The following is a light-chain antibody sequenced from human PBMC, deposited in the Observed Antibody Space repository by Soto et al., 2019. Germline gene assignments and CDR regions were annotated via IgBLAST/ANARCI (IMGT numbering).Light chain of an antibody. Sequence: EIVLTQSPGTLSLSPGERATFSCISSQSVSSNYLAWYQQKPGQAPRLLIYGAFKRATGIPDRFSGSGSGTDFTLTISRMEPEDFAVYCCQQYGSSPRTFGQGSKVAIK. J-gene: IGKJ1*01. CDR1: QSVSSNY. CDR2: GAF. CDR3: QQYGSSPRT. V-gene: IGKV3-20*01.